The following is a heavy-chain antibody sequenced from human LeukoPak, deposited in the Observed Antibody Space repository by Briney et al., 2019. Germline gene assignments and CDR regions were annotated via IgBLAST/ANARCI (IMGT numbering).Heavy chain of an antibody. D-gene: IGHD1-7*01. V-gene: IGHV3-23*01. J-gene: IGHJ4*02. CDR3: APRTQRAPPNFDY. CDR1: GFTFSSSP. Sequence: GGALRLSCAASGFTFSSSPMSWVRQAPGKGLEGVSSIRGGGGTTHYADSVKGRFTISRDNSKNTLYLQMNSMRAEDTAVYYCAPRTQRAPPNFDYWGQGTLVTVSS. CDR2: IRGGGGTT.